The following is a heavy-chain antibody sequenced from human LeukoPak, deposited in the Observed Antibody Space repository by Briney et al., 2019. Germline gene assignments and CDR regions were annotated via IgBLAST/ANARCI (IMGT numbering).Heavy chain of an antibody. Sequence: GESLQISSQASGYSFTSYWIGWVRQMPGKGLEWMGIIDPSDSETRYTPSFQGQVTISVDKSLTTADLQWNSLKDSDTAMYYCARQTAMGRSGDYWGQGTLVTVSS. V-gene: IGHV5-51*01. CDR3: ARQTAMGRSGDY. CDR2: IDPSDSET. D-gene: IGHD5-18*01. CDR1: GYSFTSYW. J-gene: IGHJ4*02.